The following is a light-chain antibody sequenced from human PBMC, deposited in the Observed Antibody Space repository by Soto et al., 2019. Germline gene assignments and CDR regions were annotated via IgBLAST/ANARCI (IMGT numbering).Light chain of an antibody. V-gene: IGKV1-5*03. CDR2: KES. J-gene: IGKJ1*01. CDR3: QQYDTNPRT. Sequence: DIQMTQSPSTLSASVGDRVTITCRASQSISNWFAWYQQKPGKAPTLLIFKESTLESGVPSRFSGSGSGTEFTLNISSLQPDDFATYRCQQYDTNPRTFGQGTKVDIK. CDR1: QSISNW.